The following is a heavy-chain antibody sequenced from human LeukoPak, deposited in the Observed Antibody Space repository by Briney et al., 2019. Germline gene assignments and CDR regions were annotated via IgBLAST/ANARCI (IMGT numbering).Heavy chain of an antibody. Sequence: GGSLRLSCAASGFTFSNYAMSWVRQAPGKGLEWDSAITGSGGNTYYADSVKGRFSISRDNSKNTVFLQMNSLRAEDTAVYYCAKWGDYGVLTVYYVSDYWGQGTLVTVSS. J-gene: IGHJ4*02. D-gene: IGHD3-9*01. V-gene: IGHV3-23*01. CDR3: AKWGDYGVLTVYYVSDY. CDR2: ITGSGGNT. CDR1: GFTFSNYA.